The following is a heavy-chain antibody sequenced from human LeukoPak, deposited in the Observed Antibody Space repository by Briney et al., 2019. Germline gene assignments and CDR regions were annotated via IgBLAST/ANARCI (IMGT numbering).Heavy chain of an antibody. CDR3: ARRRTTVTTSLDY. Sequence: GGSLRLPCAASGFTFSNYEMNWVRQAPGKGLQWVSSISSSSSYISYADSVKGRFTISRDNAKNSLYLQMNSLRAEDTAVYYCARRRTTVTTSLDYWGQGTLVTVSS. J-gene: IGHJ4*02. D-gene: IGHD4-17*01. CDR1: GFTFSNYE. CDR2: ISSSSSYI. V-gene: IGHV3-21*01.